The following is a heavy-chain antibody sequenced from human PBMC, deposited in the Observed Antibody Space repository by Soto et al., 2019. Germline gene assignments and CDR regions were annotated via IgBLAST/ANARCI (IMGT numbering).Heavy chain of an antibody. Sequence: EVQLLESGGGLVQPGGSLRLSCAASGFTFSSYAMSWVRQAPGKGLEWVSAISGSGGSTYYADSVKGRFTISRDNSKNTLYLQMNSLRAEDTAVYSCANLHVEMATIKSYWGQGTLVTVSS. CDR3: ANLHVEMATIKSY. D-gene: IGHD5-12*01. V-gene: IGHV3-23*01. CDR1: GFTFSSYA. J-gene: IGHJ4*02. CDR2: ISGSGGST.